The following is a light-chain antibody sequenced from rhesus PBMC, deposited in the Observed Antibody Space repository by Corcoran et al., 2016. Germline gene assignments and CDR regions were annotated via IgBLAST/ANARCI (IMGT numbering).Light chain of an antibody. V-gene: IGKV1-46*01. J-gene: IGKJ3*01. CDR3: QQYYSYPFT. Sequence: DIQMTQSPSSLSASVGDTVTITCRASQNFSSSLAWYQQKPGKAPKLLIYSASSLQSGVPSRFSGSKSGTDFTLTISSLQPEDIASYYCQQYYSYPFTFGPGTKLDIK. CDR2: SAS. CDR1: QNFSSS.